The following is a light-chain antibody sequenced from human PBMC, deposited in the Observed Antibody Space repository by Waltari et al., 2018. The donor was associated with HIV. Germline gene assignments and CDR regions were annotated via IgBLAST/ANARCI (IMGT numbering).Light chain of an antibody. CDR1: NLPRNS. V-gene: IGLV3-21*04. CDR2: DDS. J-gene: IGLJ2*01. CDR3: HMWDTTRVL. Sequence: SYVLTQPPSVSVAPGKTASITCPGTNLPRNSVHWYLQKAGQAPVLVIFDDSDRRSGIPERFSGSKSGNTATLTISRVEAGDEADYYCHMWDTTRVLFGGGTKLTVL.